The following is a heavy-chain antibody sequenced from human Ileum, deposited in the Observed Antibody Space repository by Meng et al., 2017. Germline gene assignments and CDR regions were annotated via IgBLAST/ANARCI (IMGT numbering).Heavy chain of an antibody. CDR3: TAEDPQYYFDY. Sequence: EVQLVESGGGLVKPGGSLRRTCAASGFTFSNAWLSWVRQAPGKGLEWIARIRRKTDATTTDYVAPVKGRFTISRDDSENTLFLQMNSLKTEDTAVYYCTAEDPQYYFDYWGQGTLVTVSS. CDR1: GFTFSNAW. CDR2: IRRKTDATTT. J-gene: IGHJ4*02. V-gene: IGHV3-15*01.